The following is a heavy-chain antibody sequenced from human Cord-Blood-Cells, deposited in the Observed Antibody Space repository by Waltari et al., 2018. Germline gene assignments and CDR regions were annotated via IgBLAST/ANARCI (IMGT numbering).Heavy chain of an antibody. Sequence: EVQLLESGGGLVQPGGSLRLSCAASGFTFSSYAMSWVRQAPGKGLEWVSAISGSGGSTYYADSVKGRFTISRDNSKNTLYLQMNSLRAEDTAVYYCAKDPETDYSNYLGWYFDLWGRGTLVTVSS. CDR2: ISGSGGST. D-gene: IGHD4-4*01. CDR1: GFTFSSYA. J-gene: IGHJ2*01. CDR3: AKDPETDYSNYLGWYFDL. V-gene: IGHV3-23*01.